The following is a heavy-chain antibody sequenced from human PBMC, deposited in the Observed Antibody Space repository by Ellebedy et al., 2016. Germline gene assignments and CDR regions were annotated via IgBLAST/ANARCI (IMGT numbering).Heavy chain of an antibody. J-gene: IGHJ5*02. Sequence: GESLKISCAASGFTVSTNYMKWVRQAPGKGLEWVSAIFSDGNTYYADSVKCRFIISRDNSNNTLYLQMNSLRAEDTAVYYWARGVGSGWFDPWGQGTLVTVSS. CDR2: IFSDGNT. V-gene: IGHV3-53*01. CDR3: ARGVGSGWFDP. CDR1: GFTVSTNY. D-gene: IGHD2-15*01.